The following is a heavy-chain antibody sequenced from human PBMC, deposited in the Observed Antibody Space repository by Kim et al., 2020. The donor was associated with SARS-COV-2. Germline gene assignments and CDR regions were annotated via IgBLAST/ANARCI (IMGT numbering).Heavy chain of an antibody. CDR3: ARDRAATGWFDP. J-gene: IGHJ5*02. D-gene: IGHD6-25*01. V-gene: IGHV1-46*01. CDR2: INPSGGST. CDR1: GYTFTSYY. Sequence: ASVKVSCKASGYTFTSYYMHSVRQAPGQGLEWMGIINPSGGSTSYAQKFQGRVTMTRDTSTSTVYMELSSLRSEDTAVYYCARDRAATGWFDPWGQGTLVTVSS.